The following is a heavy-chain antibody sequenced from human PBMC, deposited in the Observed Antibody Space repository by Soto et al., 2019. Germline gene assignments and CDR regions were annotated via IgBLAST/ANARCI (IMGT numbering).Heavy chain of an antibody. V-gene: IGHV3-23*01. J-gene: IGHJ6*02. CDR2: ISGSGVST. CDR1: GFTFSNYA. CDR3: AQEDGMDV. Sequence: EGQLLESGGSLVQPGGSLRLSCAASGFTFSNYAMSWVRQAPGKGLEWVSTISGSGVSTYYADSVKGRFTISRDNSKNTLYLQMNSLRAEDTAVYYCAQEDGMDVWGQGTTVTVSS.